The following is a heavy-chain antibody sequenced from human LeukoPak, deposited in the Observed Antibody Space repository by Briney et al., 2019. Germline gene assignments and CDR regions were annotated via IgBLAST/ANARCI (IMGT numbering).Heavy chain of an antibody. D-gene: IGHD2-2*01. CDR1: GYTFTSYG. Sequence: ASVKVSCKASGYTFTSYGISWVRQAPGQGLEWMGWISAYNGNTNYAQKLQGRVTMTTDTSTSTAYMELRSLRSDDTAVYYCAREFNFDCSSTSCYGYYYYMDVWGKGTTVTVSS. J-gene: IGHJ6*03. V-gene: IGHV1-18*01. CDR3: AREFNFDCSSTSCYGYYYYMDV. CDR2: ISAYNGNT.